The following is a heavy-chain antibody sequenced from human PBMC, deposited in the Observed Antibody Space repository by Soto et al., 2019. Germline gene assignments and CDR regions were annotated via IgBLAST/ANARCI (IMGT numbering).Heavy chain of an antibody. CDR1: GFTFSNYK. V-gene: IGHV3-64*01. Sequence: ESGGGLVQPGGSLRLSCAASGFTFSNYKMHCVRQAPGKGLEYVSGISNNGSHTDYAKSVKGRFTISRDNSENTLYLQMGSLRAEDMALYYCARRGYGSRWPNVYMDVWGKGTTVTVSS. J-gene: IGHJ6*03. D-gene: IGHD6-13*01. CDR2: ISNNGSHT. CDR3: ARRGYGSRWPNVYMDV.